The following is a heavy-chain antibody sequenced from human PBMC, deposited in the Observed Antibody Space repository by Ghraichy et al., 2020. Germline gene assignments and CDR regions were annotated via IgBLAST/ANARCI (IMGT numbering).Heavy chain of an antibody. V-gene: IGHV3-7*03. CDR1: GFTFSSYW. CDR3: ARDRQWLPEYYYYYYGMDV. CDR2: IKQDGSEK. J-gene: IGHJ6*02. Sequence: ETLRLSCAASGFTFSSYWMSWVRQAPGKGLEWVANIKQDGSEKYNVDSVKGRFTISRDNAKNSLYLQMNSLRAEDTAVYYCARDRQWLPEYYYYYYGMDVWGQGTTVTVSS. D-gene: IGHD6-19*01.